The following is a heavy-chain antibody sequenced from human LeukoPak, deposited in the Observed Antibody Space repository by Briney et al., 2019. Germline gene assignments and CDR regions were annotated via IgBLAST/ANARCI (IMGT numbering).Heavy chain of an antibody. Sequence: PSETLSLTCAVYGGSLSDYYWSWIRQPPGKGLEWIGEINHSGSTNYNPSLKSRVTISVDTSKNQFSLKLSSVTAADTAVYYCARTWQRRRWLQNDSNFDYWGQGTLVTVSS. CDR2: INHSGST. CDR1: GGSLSDYY. J-gene: IGHJ4*02. D-gene: IGHD5-24*01. CDR3: ARTWQRRRWLQNDSNFDY. V-gene: IGHV4-34*01.